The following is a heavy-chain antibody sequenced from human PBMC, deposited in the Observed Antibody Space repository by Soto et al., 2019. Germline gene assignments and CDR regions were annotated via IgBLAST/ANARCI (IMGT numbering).Heavy chain of an antibody. V-gene: IGHV4-34*01. Sequence: QVQLQQWGAGLLKPSETLSLTCAVYGGSFSGYYWSWIRQPPGQGLEWIGEINHSGSTNYNPSLKSRVTISVDTSKNQFALKLRSVTAADTAVYYCARVGSDYGDYLHYWGQGTLVTVSS. CDR2: INHSGST. D-gene: IGHD4-17*01. J-gene: IGHJ4*02. CDR1: GGSFSGYY. CDR3: ARVGSDYGDYLHY.